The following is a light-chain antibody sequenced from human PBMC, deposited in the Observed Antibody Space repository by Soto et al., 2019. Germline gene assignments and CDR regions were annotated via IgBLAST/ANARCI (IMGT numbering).Light chain of an antibody. CDR2: KAS. CDR3: LQYNTKYAWT. Sequence: DIQMTQSPSTLSASVGDRVTITCRAGQSIGDSLAWYQQKPGKTPTLLIYKASTLQSGVPSRFSGSGSGTDFALTISSLQPDDFATYYCLQYNTKYAWTFGQGTKVEVK. V-gene: IGKV1-5*03. J-gene: IGKJ1*01. CDR1: QSIGDS.